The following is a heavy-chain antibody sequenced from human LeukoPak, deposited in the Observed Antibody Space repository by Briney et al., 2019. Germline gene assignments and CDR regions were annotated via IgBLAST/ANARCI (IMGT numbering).Heavy chain of an antibody. D-gene: IGHD1-14*01. V-gene: IGHV4-59*08. CDR3: ASGGNPDYFDH. CDR2: ISYSGST. J-gene: IGHJ4*02. Sequence: SETLSLTCTVPGDSTSNYYWTWIRQPPGKGLEWIAYISYSGSTKYNPSLQSRVIISVDTSKNQFSLKLSFVTAADTSVYYCASGGNPDYFDHWGQGALVRVSS. CDR1: GDSTSNYY.